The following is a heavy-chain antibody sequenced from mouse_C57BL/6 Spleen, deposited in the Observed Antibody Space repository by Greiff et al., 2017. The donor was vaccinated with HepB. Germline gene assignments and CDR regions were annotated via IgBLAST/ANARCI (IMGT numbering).Heavy chain of an antibody. D-gene: IGHD1-1*01. CDR3: ARSYYGSRGFAY. Sequence: QVQLQQSGAELVKPGASVKLSCKASGYTFTSYWMHWVKQRPGQGLEWIGMIHPNSGSTNYNEKFKSKATLTVDKSSSTAYMQLSSLTSEDSAVYYCARSYYGSRGFAYWGQGTLVTVSA. V-gene: IGHV1-64*01. CDR1: GYTFTSYW. J-gene: IGHJ3*01. CDR2: IHPNSGST.